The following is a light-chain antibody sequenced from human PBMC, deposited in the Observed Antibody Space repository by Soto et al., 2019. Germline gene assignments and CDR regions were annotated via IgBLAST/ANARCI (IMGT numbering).Light chain of an antibody. CDR3: QQYGSSPRT. J-gene: IGKJ1*01. CDR1: QTIRKS. CDR2: AAS. Sequence: DIQMTQSPSSLSASVGDTISITCRSFQTIRKSLNWYQQRPGKAPKRLIYAASSLQSGVPSRFSGSGSGTDFTLTISRLEPEDFAVYYCQQYGSSPRTFGQGTKVHIK. V-gene: IGKV1-39*01.